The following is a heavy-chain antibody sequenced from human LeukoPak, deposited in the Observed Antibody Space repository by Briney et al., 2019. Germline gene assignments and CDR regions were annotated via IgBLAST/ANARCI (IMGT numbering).Heavy chain of an antibody. CDR3: ARSRRYSSSFDY. D-gene: IGHD6-6*01. CDR2: MNPNSGNT. J-gene: IGHJ4*02. CDR1: GYTFNSYD. Sequence: ASVKVSCKASGYTFNSYDIHWVRQAPGQGLEWMGWMNPNSGNTGYAQKFQGRVTMTRNTSISTAYMELSSLRSEAAALYYCARSRRYSSSFDYWGQGTLVTVSS. V-gene: IGHV1-8*01.